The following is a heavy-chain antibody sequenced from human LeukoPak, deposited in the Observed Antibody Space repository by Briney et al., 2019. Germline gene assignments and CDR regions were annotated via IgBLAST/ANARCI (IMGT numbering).Heavy chain of an antibody. CDR2: ISAYNGNT. Sequence: ASVKISCKASGYTFTSYGISWVRQAPGQGLEWMGWISAYNGNTNYAQKLQGRVTMTTDTSTSTAYMELRSLRSDDTAVYYCARESSTYYYDSSGYYSTGAFDIWGQGTMVTVSS. D-gene: IGHD3-22*01. V-gene: IGHV1-18*01. CDR1: GYTFTSYG. J-gene: IGHJ3*02. CDR3: ARESSTYYYDSSGYYSTGAFDI.